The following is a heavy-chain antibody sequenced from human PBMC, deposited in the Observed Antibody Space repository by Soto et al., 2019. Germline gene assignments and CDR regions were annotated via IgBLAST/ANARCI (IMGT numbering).Heavy chain of an antibody. Sequence: EVQLVESGGGLVRPGGSLRLSCAASGFTFSYYWMHWVRQALGKGLVWVSRIHSDGSSTTYADFVKGGFIISRDNARNTVDLQMNSVRVEDTAVYYCARGDRGAFDLWGQGTVVTVSS. D-gene: IGHD1-26*01. J-gene: IGHJ3*01. CDR3: ARGDRGAFDL. V-gene: IGHV3-74*01. CDR2: IHSDGSST. CDR1: GFTFSYYW.